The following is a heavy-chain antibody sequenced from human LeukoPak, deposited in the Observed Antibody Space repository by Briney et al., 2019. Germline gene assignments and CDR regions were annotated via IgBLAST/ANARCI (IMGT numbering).Heavy chain of an antibody. J-gene: IGHJ4*02. Sequence: GGSLRLSCAASGFTFGTYWMHWVRQAPGKGLVWVSRINRDGSSISYADSVKGRFTISRDNAKNTLYLQMNSLGAEDTAVYYCARDGPNTMVRGVGFDYWGQGTLVTVSS. CDR1: GFTFGTYW. CDR2: INRDGSSI. D-gene: IGHD3-10*01. CDR3: ARDGPNTMVRGVGFDY. V-gene: IGHV3-74*01.